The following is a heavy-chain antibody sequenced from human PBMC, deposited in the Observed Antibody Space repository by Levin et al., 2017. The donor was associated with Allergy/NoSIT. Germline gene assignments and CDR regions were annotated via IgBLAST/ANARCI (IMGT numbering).Heavy chain of an antibody. V-gene: IGHV3-7*01. J-gene: IGHJ2*01. CDR1: GFTFSSYW. CDR2: IKQDGSEK. D-gene: IGHD2-2*01. Sequence: SCAASGFTFSSYWMSWVRQAPGKGLEWVANIKQDGSEKYYVDSVKGRFTISRDNAKNSLYLQMNSLRAEDTAVYYCARDVGSVHYAYFAYFDLWGRGTLVTVSS. CDR3: ARDVGSVHYAYFAYFDL.